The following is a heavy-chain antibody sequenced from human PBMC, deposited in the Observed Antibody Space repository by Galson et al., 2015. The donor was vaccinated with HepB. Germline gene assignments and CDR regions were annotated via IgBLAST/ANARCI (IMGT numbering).Heavy chain of an antibody. J-gene: IGHJ6*02. D-gene: IGHD3-16*01. CDR3: ARGALGGGMDV. Sequence: LRLSCAASGFTFSGYSINWVRQAPGKGLEWVSYIDSSSGTIHYADSVKGRFTISRDNAKNSLYLQMNSLRVEDTAVYYCARGALGGGMDVWGQGTTVTVSS. CDR1: GFTFSGYS. CDR2: IDSSSGTI. V-gene: IGHV3-48*01.